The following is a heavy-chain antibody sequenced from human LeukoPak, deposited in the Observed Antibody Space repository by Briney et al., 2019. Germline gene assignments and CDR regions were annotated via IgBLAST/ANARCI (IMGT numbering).Heavy chain of an antibody. Sequence: ASVNVSCKASVYTFTIYGISWVRQAPGQGLEWMGWISAYNGNTNYAQKLQGRVTMTTDTSTSTAYMELRSLRSDDTAVYYCARDVRDYYDSSGYYNAWNYWGQGTLVTVSS. CDR2: ISAYNGNT. V-gene: IGHV1-18*01. CDR1: VYTFTIYG. CDR3: ARDVRDYYDSSGYYNAWNY. J-gene: IGHJ4*02. D-gene: IGHD3-22*01.